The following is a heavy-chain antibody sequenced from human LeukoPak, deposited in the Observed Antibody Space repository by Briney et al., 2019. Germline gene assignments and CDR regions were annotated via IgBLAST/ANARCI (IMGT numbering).Heavy chain of an antibody. J-gene: IGHJ4*02. CDR1: GYTFTSYY. Sequence: GASVKVSCKASGYTFTSYYMHWVRQAPGQGLEWMGIINPSGGSTSYAQKFQGRVTITADESTSTAYMELSSLRSEDTAVYYCASQDIRLGRGYSYGHIDYWGQGTLVTVSS. V-gene: IGHV1-46*01. D-gene: IGHD5-18*01. CDR3: ASQDIRLGRGYSYGHIDY. CDR2: INPSGGST.